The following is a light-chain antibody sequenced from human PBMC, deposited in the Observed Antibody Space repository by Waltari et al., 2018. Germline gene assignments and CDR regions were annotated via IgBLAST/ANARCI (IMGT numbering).Light chain of an antibody. CDR3: QQNNDWPYS. J-gene: IGKJ2*03. Sequence: ETVMTQSPATLSLSPGERATLSCRASQSVSNSLAWYQQKPGQAPRVLIFAVSNRATGTPDRFSGSGSGTEFTLTISSLETEDVAVYYCQQNNDWPYSFGQGTKVEIK. CDR1: QSVSNS. V-gene: IGKV3D-15*01. CDR2: AVS.